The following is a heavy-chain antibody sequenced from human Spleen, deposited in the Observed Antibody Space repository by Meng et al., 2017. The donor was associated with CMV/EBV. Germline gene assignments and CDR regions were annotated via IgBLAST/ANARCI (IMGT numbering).Heavy chain of an antibody. V-gene: IGHV4-34*01. Sequence: SQTLSLTCVLYVGSFGRYYWNWIRQSPGNGLEWIGEIKHDGQTNYNPSMKGRVSISVTTSKSKFSLKLRSVTAADTAVYYCARGRASVDYVGGTYRVRRAFDIWGQGTVVTVSS. CDR1: VGSFGRYY. J-gene: IGHJ3*02. CDR2: IKHDGQT. D-gene: IGHD3-16*02. CDR3: ARGRASVDYVGGTYRVRRAFDI.